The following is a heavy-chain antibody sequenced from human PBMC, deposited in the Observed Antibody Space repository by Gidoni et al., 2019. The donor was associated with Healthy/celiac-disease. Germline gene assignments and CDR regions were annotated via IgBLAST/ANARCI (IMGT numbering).Heavy chain of an antibody. Sequence: EVQLVESGGGLVQPGGSLRLSCAASGFTFSSYWMSWVRQAPGNGLEWVSNIKQYGSEKYYVDSVKGRFTISRDNAKNSLYLQMNSLRAEDTAVYYCARDQGDYVWGSYRLYGYDYWGQGTLVTVSS. D-gene: IGHD3-16*02. CDR2: IKQYGSEK. CDR1: GFTFSSYW. CDR3: ARDQGDYVWGSYRLYGYDY. V-gene: IGHV3-7*04. J-gene: IGHJ4*02.